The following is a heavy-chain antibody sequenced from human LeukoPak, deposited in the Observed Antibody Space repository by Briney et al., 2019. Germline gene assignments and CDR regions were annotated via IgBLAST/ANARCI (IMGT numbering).Heavy chain of an antibody. CDR1: GFTFSRYA. Sequence: GGSLRLSCAASGFTFSRYAMEWVRQAPGKGLEYVSAISSNGGGTYYANSVKGRFTISRDNSKNTLYLQMNSLRAEDTAVYYCASQKSNTMTLALDIWGQGTMVTVSS. D-gene: IGHD3-22*01. J-gene: IGHJ3*02. CDR3: ASQKSNTMTLALDI. CDR2: ISSNGGGT. V-gene: IGHV3-64*01.